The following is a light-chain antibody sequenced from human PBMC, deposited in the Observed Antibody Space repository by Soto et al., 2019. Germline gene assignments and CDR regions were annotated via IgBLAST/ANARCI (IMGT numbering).Light chain of an antibody. CDR2: EVN. J-gene: IGLJ1*01. CDR3: ASYTSISSRGV. V-gene: IGLV2-14*03. CDR1: GSDIGSYKY. Sequence: QSVLTRPASVSGSPGHSITISCTGTGSDIGSYKYVSWYQQHPGKAPKLIIFEVNNRPSGVSDRFSGSKSGNTASLIISGLQAEDEADYYCASYTSISSRGVFGTGTKVTVL.